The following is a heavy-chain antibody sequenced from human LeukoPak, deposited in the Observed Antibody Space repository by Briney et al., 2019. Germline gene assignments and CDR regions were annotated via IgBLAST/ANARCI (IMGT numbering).Heavy chain of an antibody. Sequence: PGGSLRLSCATSGFTFSSHNMNWVRQAPGKGPEWVSSISSTSTYIYYADSVKGRFTISRDNAKNALYLQMNSLRAEDTAVYYCARVRYCSGGSCYILDFWGQGTLVTVSS. V-gene: IGHV3-21*06. CDR2: ISSTSTYI. D-gene: IGHD2-15*01. J-gene: IGHJ4*02. CDR1: GFTFSSHN. CDR3: ARVRYCSGGSCYILDF.